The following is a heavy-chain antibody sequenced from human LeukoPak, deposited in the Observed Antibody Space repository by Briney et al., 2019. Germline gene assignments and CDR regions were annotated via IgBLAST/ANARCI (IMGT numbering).Heavy chain of an antibody. J-gene: IGHJ1*01. V-gene: IGHV3-30*02. CDR2: IRCDGSNK. Sequence: PGGSLRLSCAASGFTFSSYGMHWVRQAPGKGLEWVAFIRCDGSNKYYADSVKGRFTISRDNSKNTLYLHMNSLRLDDTAVYYCAKDLTVTTLGYFQHWGQGALVTVSS. CDR3: AKDLTVTTLGYFQH. D-gene: IGHD4-17*01. CDR1: GFTFSSYG.